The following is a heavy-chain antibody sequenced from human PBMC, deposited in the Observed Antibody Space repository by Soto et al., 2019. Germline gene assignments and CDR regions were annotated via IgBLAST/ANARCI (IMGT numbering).Heavy chain of an antibody. CDR3: ATWVDYGDFEGFDF. Sequence: GASVRVSCKTSGYSYTDYKLHWVRQAPGQGLECMGWVDPNGGGSNSAQKFQGSVTMTWDTSITTAYLDLTRLTTNDTATYFCATWVDYGDFEGFDFWG. CDR2: VDPNGGGS. J-gene: IGHJ4*01. V-gene: IGHV1-2*04. CDR1: GYSYTDYK. D-gene: IGHD4-17*01.